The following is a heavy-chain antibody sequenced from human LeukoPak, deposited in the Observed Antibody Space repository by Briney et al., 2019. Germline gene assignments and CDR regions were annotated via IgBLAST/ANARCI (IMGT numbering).Heavy chain of an antibody. CDR1: GGSISSYY. CDR2: IYYSGST. V-gene: IGHV4-59*01. D-gene: IGHD1-26*01. J-gene: IGHJ4*02. Sequence: PSETLSLTCTVSGGSISSYYWSWIRQPPGKGLEWIGYIYYSGSTNYNPSLKSRVTISVDTSKNQFSLKLSSVTAADTAVYYCARSLPGWEPPIPYYFDYWGQGTLVTVSS. CDR3: ARSLPGWEPPIPYYFDY.